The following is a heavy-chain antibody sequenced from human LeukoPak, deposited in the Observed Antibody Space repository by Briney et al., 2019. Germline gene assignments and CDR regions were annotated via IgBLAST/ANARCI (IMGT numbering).Heavy chain of an antibody. CDR3: ARALGAVAGRDKCNWFDP. V-gene: IGHV1-69*02. D-gene: IGHD6-19*01. J-gene: IGHJ5*02. CDR1: GGTFSSYT. Sequence: GASVKVSCKASGGTFSSYTISWVRQAPGQGLEWMGRIIPILGIANYAQKFQGRVTITADKSTSTAYMELSSLRSEDTAVYYCARALGAVAGRDKCNWFDPWGQGTLVTVSS. CDR2: IIPILGIA.